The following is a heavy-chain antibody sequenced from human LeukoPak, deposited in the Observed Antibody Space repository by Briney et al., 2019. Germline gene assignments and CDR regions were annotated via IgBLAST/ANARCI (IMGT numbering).Heavy chain of an antibody. CDR3: ARIRCSSPPKCGFDY. V-gene: IGHV1-18*01. D-gene: IGHD6-13*01. CDR1: GYTFTSYG. J-gene: IGHJ4*02. CDR2: ISAYNGNT. Sequence: GASVKVSCKASGYTFTSYGISWVRQAPGQGLEWMGWISAYNGNTNYAQKLQGRVTMTTDTSTSTAYMELRSLRSDDTAVYYCARIRCSSPPKCGFDYWGQETLVTVSS.